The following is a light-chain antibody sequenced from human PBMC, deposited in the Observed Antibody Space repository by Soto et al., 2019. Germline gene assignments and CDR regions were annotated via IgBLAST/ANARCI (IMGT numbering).Light chain of an antibody. Sequence: EIVLTQSPATLSLSPVERATLSCSSSQSVSSYLAWYQQKPGQAPRLLIYDASNRATGIPARFSGSGSGTDFTLTISSLEPEDFAVYYCQQRSNWLTWTFGQGTKVDIK. J-gene: IGKJ1*01. V-gene: IGKV3-11*01. CDR1: QSVSSY. CDR3: QQRSNWLTWT. CDR2: DAS.